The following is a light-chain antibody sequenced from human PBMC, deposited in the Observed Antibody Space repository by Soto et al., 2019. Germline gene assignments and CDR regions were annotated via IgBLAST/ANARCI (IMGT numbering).Light chain of an antibody. CDR2: DVS. CDR3: SSYTTISTLI. CDR1: SSDVSGYNY. V-gene: IGLV2-14*01. Sequence: QSALTQPASVSGSPGQSITISCTGTSSDVSGYNYVSWYQQHPGKAPKLMIYDVSNRPSGVSNRFSGSKSGNTASLTISGLQAEDEADYYCSSYTTISTLIFGGGTKVTVL. J-gene: IGLJ2*01.